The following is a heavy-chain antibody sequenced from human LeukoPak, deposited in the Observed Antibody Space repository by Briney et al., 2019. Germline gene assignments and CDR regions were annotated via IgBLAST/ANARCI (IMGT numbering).Heavy chain of an antibody. V-gene: IGHV1-8*01. Sequence: TSVKVSCKASGYTFTSYDINWVRQATGQGLEWMGWMNPNSGNTGYAQKFQGRVTMTRNTSISTAYMELSSLRSEDTAVYYCASAIAVAGLFDYWGQGTLVTVSS. CDR1: GYTFTSYD. CDR3: ASAIAVAGLFDY. CDR2: MNPNSGNT. J-gene: IGHJ4*02. D-gene: IGHD6-19*01.